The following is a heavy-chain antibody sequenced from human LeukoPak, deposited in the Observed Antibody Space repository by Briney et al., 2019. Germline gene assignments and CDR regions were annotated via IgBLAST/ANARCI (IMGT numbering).Heavy chain of an antibody. D-gene: IGHD2-2*01. CDR1: GGSISSYY. J-gene: IGHJ4*02. CDR3: ARGPPRGYCSSTSCYYFDY. CDR2: IYYSGST. Sequence: PSETLSLTCTVSGGSISSYYWSWIRQPPGKGLEWIGYIYYSGSTNYNPSLKSRVTISVDTSKNQFSLKLSSVTAADTAVYYCARGPPRGYCSSTSCYYFDYWGQGTLVTVSS. V-gene: IGHV4-59*12.